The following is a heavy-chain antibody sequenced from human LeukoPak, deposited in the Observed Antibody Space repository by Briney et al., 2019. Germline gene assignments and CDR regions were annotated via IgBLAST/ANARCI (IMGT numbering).Heavy chain of an antibody. D-gene: IGHD6-19*01. CDR1: GYSFTDYY. CDR2: INPNSGGT. CDR3: ARGLEYSSGWYSYYYYYMDV. V-gene: IGHV1-2*02. Sequence: ASVKVSCKASGYSFTDYYMHWVRQAPGQGLEWMGWINPNSGGTNYAQKFQGRVTMTRDTSISTAYMELSRLRSDDTAVYYCARGLEYSSGWYSYYYYYMDVWGKGTTVTVSS. J-gene: IGHJ6*03.